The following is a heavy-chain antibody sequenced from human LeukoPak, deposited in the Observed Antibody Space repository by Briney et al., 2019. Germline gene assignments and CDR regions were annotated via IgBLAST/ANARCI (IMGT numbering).Heavy chain of an antibody. CDR3: TRGFAAD. CDR1: GFSFRDFV. V-gene: IGHV3-49*04. J-gene: IGHJ4*02. CDR2: VRTKADGGTT. Sequence: GRSLRLSCTASGFSFRDFVVSWVRQAPGKGLEWVGFVRTKADGGTTEYAASVTGRFTISRDDSKFIAHLQMDTLQIEDTAVYYCTRGFAADWGQGALVTVSS. D-gene: IGHD3-3*01.